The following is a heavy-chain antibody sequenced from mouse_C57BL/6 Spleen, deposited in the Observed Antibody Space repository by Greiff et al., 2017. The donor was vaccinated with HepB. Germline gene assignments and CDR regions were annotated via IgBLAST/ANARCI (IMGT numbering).Heavy chain of an antibody. J-gene: IGHJ4*01. Sequence: EVKLMESEGGLVQPGRSMKLSCTASGFTFSDYYMAWVRQVPEKGLEWVANINYDGSSTYYLDSLKSRFIISRDNAKNILYLQMSSLKSEDTATYYSARGGFLRPMDYWGQGTSVTVAS. CDR2: INYDGSST. V-gene: IGHV5-16*01. D-gene: IGHD1-2*01. CDR3: ARGGFLRPMDY. CDR1: GFTFSDYY.